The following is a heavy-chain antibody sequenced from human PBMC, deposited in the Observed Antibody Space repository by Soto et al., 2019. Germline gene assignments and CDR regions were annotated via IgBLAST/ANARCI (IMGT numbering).Heavy chain of an antibody. J-gene: IGHJ4*02. V-gene: IGHV1-2*02. CDR3: ARSLLKVILPLGY. D-gene: IGHD3-3*02. CDR1: GYTFSGYY. Sequence: GASVKVSCKASGYTFSGYYMHWVRQAPGQGLEWMGWINTLSGDTSFPQKFQGRLAMTRDTSIDTAFMEVSRLTSDDTAIYYCARSLLKVILPLGYWGQGTLVT. CDR2: INTLSGDT.